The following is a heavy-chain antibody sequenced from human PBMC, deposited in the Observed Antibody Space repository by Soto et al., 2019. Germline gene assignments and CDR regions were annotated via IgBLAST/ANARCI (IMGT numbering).Heavy chain of an antibody. CDR2: IYSSEYT. D-gene: IGHD2-21*01. J-gene: IGHJ4*02. Sequence: LETLSLTCTVSGGSISSYFWSWIRQPPGKGLEWIGYIYSSEYTDYNPSLKSRVTISVDTSKDQFSLQLKSVTAADTAVYYCARLWGWYFDYWGQGTLVTVSS. V-gene: IGHV4-59*08. CDR3: ARLWGWYFDY. CDR1: GGSISSYF.